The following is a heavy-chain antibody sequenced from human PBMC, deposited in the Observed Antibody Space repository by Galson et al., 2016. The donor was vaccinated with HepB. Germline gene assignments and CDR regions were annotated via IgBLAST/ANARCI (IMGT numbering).Heavy chain of an antibody. CDR2: ISSSSSSK. V-gene: IGHV3-21*01. J-gene: IGHJ5*02. Sequence: SLRLSCAASGFTFSSYSMNWVRQAPGKGLEWVSSISSSSSSKYYADSVKGRFTISRDNAQNSLYLLMNSLRAEDTAVYYCARDPSSGIGNWFDPWGQGTLVTVSS. D-gene: IGHD5-12*01. CDR1: GFTFSSYS. CDR3: ARDPSSGIGNWFDP.